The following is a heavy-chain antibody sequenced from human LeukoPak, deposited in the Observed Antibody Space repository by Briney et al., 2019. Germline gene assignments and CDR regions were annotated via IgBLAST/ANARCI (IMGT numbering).Heavy chain of an antibody. CDR1: GFTFRSYS. V-gene: IGHV3-21*01. J-gene: IGHJ6*02. CDR2: ISSSSSYI. Sequence: GGSLRLACAASGFTFRSYSMNWVRQAPGKGLEGVSSISSSSSYIYYADSVKGRFTISRDNAKNSLYLQMNSLRAEDTAVYYCARVGYCSGGSCYPFYYYYGMDVWGQGTTVTVSS. D-gene: IGHD2-15*01. CDR3: ARVGYCSGGSCYPFYYYYGMDV.